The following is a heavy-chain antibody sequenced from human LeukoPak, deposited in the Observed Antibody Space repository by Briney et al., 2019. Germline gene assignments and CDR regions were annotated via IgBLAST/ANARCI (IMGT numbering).Heavy chain of an antibody. Sequence: ASVKVSCKASGYTFTSYYMHWVRQAPGQGLEWMGIINSSGGSTSYAQKFQGRVTMTRDTSTSTVYMELSSLRSEDTAVYYCARDLRGAVAAAGTINDEIDYWGQGTLVTVSS. CDR3: ARDLRGAVAAAGTINDEIDY. V-gene: IGHV1-46*01. J-gene: IGHJ4*02. CDR2: INSSGGST. D-gene: IGHD6-13*01. CDR1: GYTFTSYY.